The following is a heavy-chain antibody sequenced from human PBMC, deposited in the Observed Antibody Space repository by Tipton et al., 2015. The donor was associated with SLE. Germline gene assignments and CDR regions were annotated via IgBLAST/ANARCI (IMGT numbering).Heavy chain of an antibody. CDR3: AKDRAAVALNGAFDI. CDR2: IRYDGSNK. Sequence: SLRLSCAASGFTFSSYGMHWVRQAPGKGLEWVAFIRYDGSNKYYADSVKGRFTISRDNSKNTLYLQMNSLRAEDTAVYYCAKDRAAVALNGAFDIWGQGTMVTVSS. J-gene: IGHJ3*02. D-gene: IGHD6-19*01. CDR1: GFTFSSYG. V-gene: IGHV3-30*02.